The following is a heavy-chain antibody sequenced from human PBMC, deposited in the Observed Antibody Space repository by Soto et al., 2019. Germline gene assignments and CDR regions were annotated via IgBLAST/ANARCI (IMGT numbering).Heavy chain of an antibody. J-gene: IGHJ3*02. Sequence: GGSLRLSCAASGFTFSSYWMSWVRQAPGKGLEWVANIKQDGSEKYYVDSVKGRFTISRDNAKNSLYLQMNSLRAEDTAVYYCARDFGAPSGYEYENDAFDIWGQGTMVTVSS. CDR3: ARDFGAPSGYEYENDAFDI. CDR2: IKQDGSEK. CDR1: GFTFSSYW. D-gene: IGHD5-12*01. V-gene: IGHV3-7*01.